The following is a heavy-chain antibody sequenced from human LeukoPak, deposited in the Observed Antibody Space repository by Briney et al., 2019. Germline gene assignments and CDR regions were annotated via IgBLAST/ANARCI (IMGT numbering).Heavy chain of an antibody. CDR3: ARGRVSSSTWYSTYYYFFYMDF. CDR2: VDHTGSP. CDR1: DDSITMYY. J-gene: IGHJ6*03. D-gene: IGHD4-11*01. Sequence: PSETLSLTCTVSDDSITMYYWTWIRQPPGKGLEWIGYVDHTGSPKFNPSLNGRVSISRDTSNNFFSLRLRSVTAADTAVYFCARGRVSSSTWYSTYYYFFYMDFWGKGTTVTVSS. V-gene: IGHV4-59*01.